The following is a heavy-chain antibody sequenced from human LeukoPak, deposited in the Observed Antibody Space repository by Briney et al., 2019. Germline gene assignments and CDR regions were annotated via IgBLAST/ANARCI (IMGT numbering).Heavy chain of an antibody. D-gene: IGHD3-10*01. V-gene: IGHV4-59*08. CDR1: GGSFSGYY. Sequence: TSETLSLTCAVYGGSFSGYYWSWIRQPPGKGLEWIGYIFYSGSTNYNPSLKSRVTISVDTSKNQFSLKLSSVTAADTAVYYCARHGSGSYQGDYFDYWGQGTLVTVSS. CDR2: IFYSGST. J-gene: IGHJ4*02. CDR3: ARHGSGSYQGDYFDY.